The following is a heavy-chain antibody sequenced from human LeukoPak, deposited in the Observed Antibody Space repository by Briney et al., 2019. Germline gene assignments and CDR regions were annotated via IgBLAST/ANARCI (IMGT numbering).Heavy chain of an antibody. V-gene: IGHV4-34*01. J-gene: IGHJ4*02. Sequence: SETLSLTCAVYGGSFSGYYWSWIRQPPGKGLEWIGEINHSGSTNYNPSLKSRVTISVDTSKNQFSLKLSSVTAADTAVYYCAKGPMDTAMVILDYWGQGTLVTVSS. D-gene: IGHD5-18*01. CDR3: AKGPMDTAMVILDY. CDR1: GGSFSGYY. CDR2: INHSGST.